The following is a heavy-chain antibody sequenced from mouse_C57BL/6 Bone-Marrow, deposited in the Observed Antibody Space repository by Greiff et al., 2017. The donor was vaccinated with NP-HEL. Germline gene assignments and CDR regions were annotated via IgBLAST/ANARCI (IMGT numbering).Heavy chain of an antibody. CDR1: GFTFSSYG. Sequence: EVKVVESGGDLVKPGGSLKLSCAASGFTFSSYGMSWVRQTPDKRLEWVATISSGGSYTYYPDSVKGRFTISRDNAKNTLYLQMSSLKSEDTAMYYCAREGMGYYDPLYAMDYWGQGTSVTVSS. CDR2: ISSGGSYT. D-gene: IGHD2-3*01. J-gene: IGHJ4*01. CDR3: AREGMGYYDPLYAMDY. V-gene: IGHV5-6*01.